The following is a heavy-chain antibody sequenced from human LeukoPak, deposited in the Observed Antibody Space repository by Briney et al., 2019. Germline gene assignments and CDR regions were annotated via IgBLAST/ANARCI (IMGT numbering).Heavy chain of an antibody. CDR1: GGSFSGYY. D-gene: IGHD6-13*01. CDR2: INHSGST. Sequence: SETLSLTCAVYGGSFSGYYWSWIRQPPGKGLEWIGEINHSGSTNYNPSLKSRVTISVDTSKNQFSLKLSSVTAADTAVYYCARVGYSSSWSHTNYFDYWAREPWSPSPQ. CDR3: ARVGYSSSWSHTNYFDY. J-gene: IGHJ4*02. V-gene: IGHV4-34*01.